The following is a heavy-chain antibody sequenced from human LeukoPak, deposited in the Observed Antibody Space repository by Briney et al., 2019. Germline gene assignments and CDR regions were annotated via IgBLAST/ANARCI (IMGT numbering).Heavy chain of an antibody. CDR2: ISSSGSTI. Sequence: PGGSLRLSXAASGFTFSDYYMSWIRQAPGKGLEWVSYISSSGSTIYYADSVKGRFTISRDNAKNSLYLQMNSLRAEDTAVYYCASGTKTYYYDSSGFDYWGRGTLVTVSS. CDR3: ASGTKTYYYDSSGFDY. J-gene: IGHJ4*02. V-gene: IGHV3-11*04. CDR1: GFTFSDYY. D-gene: IGHD3-22*01.